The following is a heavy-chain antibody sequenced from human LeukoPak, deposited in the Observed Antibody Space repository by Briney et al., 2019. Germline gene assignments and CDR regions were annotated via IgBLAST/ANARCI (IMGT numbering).Heavy chain of an antibody. Sequence: SETLSLTCTVSGGSNSSYYWSWIRQPPGKGLEWIGYIYYSGSTNYNPSLKSRVTISVDTSKNQFSLKLSSVTAADTAVYYCAGGSSGYYYGYYYYYMDVWGKGTTVTISS. D-gene: IGHD3-22*01. CDR1: GGSNSSYY. CDR2: IYYSGST. V-gene: IGHV4-59*01. CDR3: AGGSSGYYYGYYYYYMDV. J-gene: IGHJ6*03.